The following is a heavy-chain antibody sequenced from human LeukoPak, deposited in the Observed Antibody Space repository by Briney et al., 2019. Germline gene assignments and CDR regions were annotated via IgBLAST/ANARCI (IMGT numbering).Heavy chain of an antibody. CDR1: GGTFSSYA. J-gene: IGHJ4*02. D-gene: IGHD5-18*01. V-gene: IGHV1-69*13. CDR3: ARVGGEGIQLWLTYYFDY. CDR2: IIPIFGTA. Sequence: SVKVSCKASGGTFSSYAISWVRQAPGQGLEWMGGIIPIFGTANYAEKFQGRVTITADESTSTAYMELSSLRSEDTAVYYCARVGGEGIQLWLTYYFDYWGQGTVDNVSS.